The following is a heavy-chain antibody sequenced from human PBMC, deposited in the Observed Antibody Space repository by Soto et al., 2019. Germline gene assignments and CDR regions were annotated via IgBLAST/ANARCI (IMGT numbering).Heavy chain of an antibody. Sequence: TGGSLILSCAASGFTFSSYAMSWVRQAPGKGLEYVAGISGSGGSTYYADSVKGRFTISRDNAKNSLYLQMNSLRAEDTAVYYCASQGPDAAIFDFWGRGTLVTVSS. D-gene: IGHD2-2*02. V-gene: IGHV3-23*01. CDR2: ISGSGGST. J-gene: IGHJ4*02. CDR1: GFTFSSYA. CDR3: ASQGPDAAIFDF.